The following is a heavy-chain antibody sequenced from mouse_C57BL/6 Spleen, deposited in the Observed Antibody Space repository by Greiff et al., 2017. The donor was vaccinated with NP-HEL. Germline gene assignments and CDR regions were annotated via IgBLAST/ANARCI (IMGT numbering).Heavy chain of an antibody. V-gene: IGHV10-3*01. CDR3: VRGGDYYGSLWYFDV. J-gene: IGHJ1*03. D-gene: IGHD1-1*01. CDR2: IRSKSSNYAT. CDR1: GFTFNTYA. Sequence: EVMLVESGGGLVQPKGSLKLSCAASGFTFNTYAMHWVRQAPGKGLEWVARIRSKSSNYATYYADSVKDRFTISRDDSQSMLYLQMNNLKTEDTAMYYCVRGGDYYGSLWYFDVWGTGTTVTVSS.